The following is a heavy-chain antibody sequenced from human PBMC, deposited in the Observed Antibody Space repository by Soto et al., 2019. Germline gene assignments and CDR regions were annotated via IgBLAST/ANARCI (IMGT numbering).Heavy chain of an antibody. D-gene: IGHD3-3*01. V-gene: IGHV1-69*05. CDR3: ARDQYYDFWSGYYPNYYYYYGMDV. J-gene: IGHJ6*02. CDR2: IIPIFDTA. CDR1: GGTISSYA. Sequence: SVKVSCKASGGTISSYASSWVRQAHRQGLEWMGGIIPIFDTADYAQKFQGRVTISRDNSKNTLYLQMNSLRAEDTAVYYCARDQYYDFWSGYYPNYYYYYGMDVWGQGTTVTVSS.